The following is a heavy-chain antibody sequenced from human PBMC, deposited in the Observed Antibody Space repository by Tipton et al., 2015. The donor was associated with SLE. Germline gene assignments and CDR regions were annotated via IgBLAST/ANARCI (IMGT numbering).Heavy chain of an antibody. CDR1: GDSIRSYY. D-gene: IGHD6-13*01. J-gene: IGHJ5*02. Sequence: PGLVKPSETLSLTCTVSGDSIRSYYWNWIRQPPGKGLEWIGSIYYSGSTYYNPSLKSRVTISVDTSKNQFSLKLSSVTAADTAVYYCARAPGHSSSWYNWFDPWGQGTLVTVSS. V-gene: IGHV4-59*01. CDR2: IYYSGST. CDR3: ARAPGHSSSWYNWFDP.